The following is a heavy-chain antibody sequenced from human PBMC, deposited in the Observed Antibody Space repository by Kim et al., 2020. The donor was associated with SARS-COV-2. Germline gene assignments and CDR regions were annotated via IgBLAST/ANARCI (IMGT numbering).Heavy chain of an antibody. D-gene: IGHD2-21*01. Sequence: YTESVKGRFSISRDNSKNTLYLQIDSLRVEDTAVYYCAMRRFGTDLYYFHYWGHGSLVTVSS. V-gene: IGHV3-23*01. CDR3: AMRRFGTDLYYFHY. J-gene: IGHJ4*01.